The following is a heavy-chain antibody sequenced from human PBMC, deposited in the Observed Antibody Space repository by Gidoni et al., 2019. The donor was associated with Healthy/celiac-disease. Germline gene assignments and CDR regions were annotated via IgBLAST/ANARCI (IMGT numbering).Heavy chain of an antibody. J-gene: IGHJ4*02. Sequence: QVQLVESGGGVVQPGRSLRLSCAASGFTFSSYGMHWVRQAPGKGLEWVAVISYDGSNKYYADSVKGRFTISRDNSKNTLYLQMNSLRAEDTAVYYCAKDMGYNWNRPIGPFDYWGQGTLVTVSS. D-gene: IGHD1-20*01. CDR1: GFTFSSYG. CDR3: AKDMGYNWNRPIGPFDY. CDR2: ISYDGSNK. V-gene: IGHV3-30*18.